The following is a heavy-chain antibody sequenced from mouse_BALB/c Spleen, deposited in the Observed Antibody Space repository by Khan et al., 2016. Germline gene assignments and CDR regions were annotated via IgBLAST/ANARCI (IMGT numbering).Heavy chain of an antibody. CDR2: ISSGGSYT. Sequence: EVELVESGGDLVKPGGSLKLSCAAAGFTFSSYAMSWVRQSPEKRLEWVAEISSGGSYTYYPDTVTGRFTISRDNAKNTLYLEMSSLRSEDTAMYFCASAPHYYGSIYLYFDVWGAGTTVTVSS. CDR1: GFTFSSYA. J-gene: IGHJ1*01. D-gene: IGHD1-1*01. V-gene: IGHV5-9-4*01. CDR3: ASAPHYYGSIYLYFDV.